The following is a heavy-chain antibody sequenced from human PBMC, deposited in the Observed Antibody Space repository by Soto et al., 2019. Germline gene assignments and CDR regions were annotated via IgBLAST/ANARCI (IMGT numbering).Heavy chain of an antibody. CDR3: ARDHPHSYGVYYFDY. CDR2: IYYSGTT. CDR1: GDSISNYY. Sequence: SETLSLTCTVSGDSISNYYWSWIRQPPGNGLEWIGFIYYSGTTNYNPSLKSRVTISVDTSKNQFSLKLTSVTAADTAVYYCARDHPHSYGVYYFDYWGQGTPVTVSS. D-gene: IGHD5-18*01. J-gene: IGHJ4*02. V-gene: IGHV4-59*12.